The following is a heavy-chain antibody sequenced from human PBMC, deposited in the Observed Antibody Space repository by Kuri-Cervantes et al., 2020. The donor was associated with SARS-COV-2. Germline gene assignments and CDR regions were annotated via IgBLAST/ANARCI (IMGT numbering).Heavy chain of an antibody. D-gene: IGHD3-3*01. V-gene: IGHV3-30*02. CDR3: AKVETANLDY. Sequence: LSLTCAASGFTFSSYGMHWVRQAPGKGLEWVAFIRYDGSNKYYADSVKGRFTISRDNSKNTLYLQMNSLRAEDTAVYYCAKVETANLDYWGQGSLATVSS. J-gene: IGHJ4*02. CDR1: GFTFSSYG. CDR2: IRYDGSNK.